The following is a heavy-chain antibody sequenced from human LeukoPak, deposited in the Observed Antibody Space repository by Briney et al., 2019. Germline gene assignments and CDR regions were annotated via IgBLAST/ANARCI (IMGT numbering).Heavy chain of an antibody. Sequence: GGSLRLSCAASGFTFSDYYMSWIRQAPGKGLEWVSYISSSGSTIYYADSVKGRFTISRDNAKNSLYLQMNSLRAEDTAVYYCARDGWVGTTYVYYYGMDVWGQGATVTVSS. J-gene: IGHJ6*02. V-gene: IGHV3-11*01. CDR1: GFTFSDYY. CDR3: ARDGWVGTTYVYYYGMDV. D-gene: IGHD1-1*01. CDR2: ISSSGSTI.